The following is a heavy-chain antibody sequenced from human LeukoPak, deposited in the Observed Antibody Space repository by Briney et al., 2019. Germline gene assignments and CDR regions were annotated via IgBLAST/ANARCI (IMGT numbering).Heavy chain of an antibody. CDR2: IYYSGST. CDR1: GGSISSYY. V-gene: IGHV4-59*01. D-gene: IGHD3-10*01. Sequence: SETLSLTCTVSGGSISSYYWSWIRQPPGKGLEWIGYIYYSGSTNYNPSLKSRVTISVDTSKNQFSLKLSSVTAADTAVSYCARDSFGALVYWGQGTLVTVYS. CDR3: ARDSFGALVY. J-gene: IGHJ4*02.